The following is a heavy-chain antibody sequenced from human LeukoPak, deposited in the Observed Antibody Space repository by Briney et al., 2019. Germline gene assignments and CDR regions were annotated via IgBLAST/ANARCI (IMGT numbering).Heavy chain of an antibody. Sequence: PSETLSLTCAVYGGSFSGYYWSWIRQPPGKGLEWIGEINHSGSTNYNPSLKSRVTISVDPSKNQFSLKLSSVTAADTAVYYCARGWRVEMVEPFDYWGQGTLVTVSS. CDR2: INHSGST. D-gene: IGHD1-14*01. CDR1: GGSFSGYY. J-gene: IGHJ4*02. V-gene: IGHV4-34*01. CDR3: ARGWRVEMVEPFDY.